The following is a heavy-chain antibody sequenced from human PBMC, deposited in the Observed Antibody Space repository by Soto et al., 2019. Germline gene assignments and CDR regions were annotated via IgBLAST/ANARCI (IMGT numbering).Heavy chain of an antibody. V-gene: IGHV4-4*07. CDR2: IYTSGST. CDR3: ARHDASSSSWTFDY. J-gene: IGHJ4*02. Sequence: SETLSLTCTVSGGSISSYYWSWIRQPAGKGLEWIGRIYTSGSTNYNPSLKSRVTMSVDTSKNQFSLKLSSVTAADTAVYYCARHDASSSSWTFDYWGQGTLVTVSS. CDR1: GGSISSYY. D-gene: IGHD6-13*01.